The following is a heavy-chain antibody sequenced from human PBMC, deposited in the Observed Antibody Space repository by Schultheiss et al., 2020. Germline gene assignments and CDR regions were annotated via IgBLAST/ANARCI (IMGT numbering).Heavy chain of an antibody. CDR2: MNPNSGNT. V-gene: IGHV1-8*02. Sequence: ASVKVSCKASGYTFTSYGISWVRQAPGQGLEWMGWMNPNSGNTGYAQKFQGRVTMTRNTSISTAYMELSSLRSEDTAVYYCARRSRGSGVCFDYWGQGTLVTVSS. CDR3: ARRSRGSGVCFDY. J-gene: IGHJ4*02. CDR1: GYTFTSYG.